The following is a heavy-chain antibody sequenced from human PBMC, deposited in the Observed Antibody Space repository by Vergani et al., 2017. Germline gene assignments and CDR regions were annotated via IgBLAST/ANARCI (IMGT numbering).Heavy chain of an antibody. CDR3: ARQKDYYLDV. CDR1: GAYVGSGGYY. Sequence: QVQLQESGAGLEKASQTLSLSCSVSGAYVGSGGYYWSWVRQRHGLGLDWICYTYYSGTNYYNPSLGSRLTISLDSAQNHLSLKLTAVTAADTAVYYCARQKDYYLDVWVEGATVTVS. J-gene: IGHJ6*03. V-gene: IGHV4-31*03. CDR2: TYYSGTN.